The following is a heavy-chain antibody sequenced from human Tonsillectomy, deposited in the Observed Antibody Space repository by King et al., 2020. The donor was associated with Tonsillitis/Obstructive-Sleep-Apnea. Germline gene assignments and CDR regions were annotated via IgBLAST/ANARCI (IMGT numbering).Heavy chain of an antibody. CDR3: ATEVRGSGTSCSGGAVDI. CDR1: GFIVTDAW. CDR2: IKSKIDTGTA. J-gene: IGHJ3*02. V-gene: IGHV3-15*01. D-gene: IGHD2-2*01. Sequence: VQLVESGGGLVKPGGSLRLSCVASGFIVTDAWMSWVRQAPGKGLEWVGRIKSKIDTGTADYAEPVKGRFTISRDDSKNTMYLQMNSLKTEDQGMYYGATEVRGSGTSCSGGAVDIWGQGTMVTVSS.